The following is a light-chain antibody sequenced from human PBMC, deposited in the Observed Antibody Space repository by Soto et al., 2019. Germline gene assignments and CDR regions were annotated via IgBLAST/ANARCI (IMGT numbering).Light chain of an antibody. V-gene: IGLV2-14*01. Sequence: QSVPTQPASVSGSPAQSITISCTGSSSDIGDYNFVSWYQQHPGKAPKLMIYGVSLRPSGVSDRFSGSKSGNTASLTISGLQAEDEADYYCSSYTSTSPPVLFGTGTKLTVL. CDR3: SSYTSTSPPVL. J-gene: IGLJ1*01. CDR1: SSDIGDYNF. CDR2: GVS.